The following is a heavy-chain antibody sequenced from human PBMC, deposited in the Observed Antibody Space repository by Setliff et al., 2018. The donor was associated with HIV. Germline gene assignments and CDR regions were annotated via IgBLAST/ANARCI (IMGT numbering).Heavy chain of an antibody. CDR3: ASLKGNYFDTSGYYNNWFDP. CDR2: IYYSGST. D-gene: IGHD3-22*01. V-gene: IGHV4-30-4*08. Sequence: KSSETLSLTCTVSGGSISSGDYYWSWIRQPPGKGLEWIGNIYYSGSTYYNPSLKSRVTISVDTSKNQFSLKLSSVTAADTALYYCASLKGNYFDTSGYYNNWFDPWGQGTLVTVSS. CDR1: GGSISSGDYY. J-gene: IGHJ5*02.